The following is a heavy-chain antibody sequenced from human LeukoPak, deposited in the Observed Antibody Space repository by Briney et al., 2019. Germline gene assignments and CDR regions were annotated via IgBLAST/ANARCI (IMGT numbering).Heavy chain of an antibody. Sequence: GGSLRLSCAASGFTFSIYWMRWVRHAPGRGLVWVSHIKGDGSSTNYADSVKGRFTISRDNAKNTLYLQMNSLRVEDTAVYYCARDGLPAAADSWGQGTLVSVSS. CDR1: GFTFSIYW. D-gene: IGHD2-2*01. V-gene: IGHV3-74*01. CDR2: IKGDGSST. J-gene: IGHJ4*02. CDR3: ARDGLPAAADS.